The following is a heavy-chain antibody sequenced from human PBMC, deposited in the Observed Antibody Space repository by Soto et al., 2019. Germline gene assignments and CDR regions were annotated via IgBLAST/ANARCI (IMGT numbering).Heavy chain of an antibody. V-gene: IGHV1-18*01. Sequence: ASGKGSFEASWYTLAGYGCSWGRPAPGQGLEWMGWISAYNGNTNYEQKLQGRVTMTTDTSTSTAYMELRSLRSDDTAVYYCARDGSHDSGRDFDYRGQGPQVTVSS. J-gene: IGHJ4*02. CDR3: ARDGSHDSGRDFDY. CDR2: ISAYNGNT. CDR1: WYTLAGYG. D-gene: IGHD1-26*01.